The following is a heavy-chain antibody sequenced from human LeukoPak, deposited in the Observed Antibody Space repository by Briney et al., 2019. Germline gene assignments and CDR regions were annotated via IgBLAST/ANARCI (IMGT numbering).Heavy chain of an antibody. CDR3: ARRGNGGGTSNYFDY. CDR2: ISSGSSTI. Sequence: PGGSLRLSCAASGFTFSGFGMNWVRQAPGKGLEWVSYISSGSSTIYYADSVKGRFTISRDNAKNSLYLQMNSLRAEDTAVYFCARRGNGGGTSNYFDYWGQGTLVTVSS. CDR1: GFTFSGFG. D-gene: IGHD1-1*01. V-gene: IGHV3-48*04. J-gene: IGHJ4*02.